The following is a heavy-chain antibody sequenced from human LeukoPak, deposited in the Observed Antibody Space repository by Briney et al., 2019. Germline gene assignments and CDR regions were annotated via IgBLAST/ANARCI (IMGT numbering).Heavy chain of an antibody. D-gene: IGHD2/OR15-2a*01. CDR3: AFSSSSYFDL. CDR2: INPNSGGT. J-gene: IGHJ2*01. V-gene: IGHV1-2*02. Sequence: ASVKVSCKASGYTFTGYYMHWVRQAPGQGLEWMGWINPNSGGTNYAQKFQGRVTMTRDTSISTAYMELSSLRSEDTAVYYCAFSSSSYFDLWGRGTLVTVSS. CDR1: GYTFTGYY.